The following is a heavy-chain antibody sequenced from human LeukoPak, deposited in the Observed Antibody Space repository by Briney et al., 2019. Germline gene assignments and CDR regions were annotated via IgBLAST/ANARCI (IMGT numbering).Heavy chain of an antibody. CDR2: ISSSSSTI. V-gene: IGHV3-48*04. CDR3: ARDRPEDQLLQYYYYYYYMDV. D-gene: IGHD2-2*01. Sequence: PGGSLRLSCAASGFTFSSYSMNWVRQAPGKGLEWVSYISSSSSTIYYADSVKGRFTISRDNAKNSLYLQMNSLRAEDTAVYYCARDRPEDQLLQYYYYYYYMDVWGKGTTVTVSS. J-gene: IGHJ6*03. CDR1: GFTFSSYS.